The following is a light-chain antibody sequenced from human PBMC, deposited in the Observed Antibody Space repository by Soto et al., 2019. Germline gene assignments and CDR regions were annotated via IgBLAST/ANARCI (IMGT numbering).Light chain of an antibody. CDR2: AAS. CDR3: QQYNSYSLTLT. V-gene: IGKV1-5*01. J-gene: IGKJ4*01. CDR1: QSISSW. Sequence: GGRVTLTFPASQSISSWLAWYQQKTGKAPKLLIYAASSLQSGVPSRFSGSGSGTEFTLNISSLQPDDFATYYCQQYNSYSLTLTVGGGTKVEIK.